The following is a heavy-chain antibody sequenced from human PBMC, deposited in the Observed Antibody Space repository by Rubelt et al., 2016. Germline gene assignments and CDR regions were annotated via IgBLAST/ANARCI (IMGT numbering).Heavy chain of an antibody. CDR3: TTDRYYYDSSGFPWFDP. V-gene: IGHV3-15*01. J-gene: IGHJ5*02. D-gene: IGHD3-22*01. CDR1: GFTFSNAW. Sequence: SLRLSCAASGFTFSNAWMSWVRQAPGKGLEWVGRIKSKTDGGTTDYAAPVKGRFTISRDDSKNTLYLQMNSLKTEDTAVYYCTTDRYYYDSSGFPWFDPWGQGTLVTVS. CDR2: IKSKTDGGTT.